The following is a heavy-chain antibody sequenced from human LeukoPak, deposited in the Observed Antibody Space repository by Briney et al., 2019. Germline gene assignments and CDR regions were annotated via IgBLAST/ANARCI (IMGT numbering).Heavy chain of an antibody. V-gene: IGHV3-48*03. CDR2: ISSSGSTI. Sequence: GGSLRLSCAASGFTFSSYEMNWVRQAPGKGLEWVSYISSSGSTIHYADSVKGRFTISRDNAKNSLYLQMNSLRAEDTAVYYCARDYYDSSGYWHVFDYWGQGTLVTVSS. J-gene: IGHJ4*02. CDR1: GFTFSSYE. CDR3: ARDYYDSSGYWHVFDY. D-gene: IGHD3-22*01.